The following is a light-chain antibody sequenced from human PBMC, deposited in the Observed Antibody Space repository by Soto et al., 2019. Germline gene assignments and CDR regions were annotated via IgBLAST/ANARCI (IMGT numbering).Light chain of an antibody. CDR1: QSVSSSY. CDR2: GAS. CDR3: QQYVISRGP. J-gene: IGKJ1*01. V-gene: IGKV3-20*01. Sequence: IVLTQSQSTLSLSPGERATLLCRASQSVSSSYLAWYVQKPGQAPRLLIYGASSRATGMPERFSGSGSGTDFTLTISRLELEDFAVYYCQQYVISRGPFGQGTKVDIK.